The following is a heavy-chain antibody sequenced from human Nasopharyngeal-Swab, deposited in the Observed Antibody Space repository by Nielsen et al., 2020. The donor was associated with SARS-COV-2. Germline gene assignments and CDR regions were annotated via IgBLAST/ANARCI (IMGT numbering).Heavy chain of an antibody. CDR3: ARGYSSGFHDY. D-gene: IGHD6-19*01. V-gene: IGHV7-4-1*02. Sequence: WMRQAPGQGLEWMGWINTNTGNPTYAQGFTGRFVFSLDTSVSTAYLQISSLKAEDTAVYYCARGYSSGFHDYWGQGTLVTVSS. CDR2: INTNTGNP. J-gene: IGHJ4*02.